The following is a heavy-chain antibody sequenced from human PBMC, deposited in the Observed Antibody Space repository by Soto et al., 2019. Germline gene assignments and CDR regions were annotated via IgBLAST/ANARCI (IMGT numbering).Heavy chain of an antibody. J-gene: IGHJ4*02. Sequence: QVQLVESGGGVVQPGRSLRLSCAGSGFIFSNNGMHWVRQAPGKGLEWVAFMSYDGSAKFYADSVKGRFTISRDNSKSTLFLHMSNLRAEDTAMYYCAIVRVADSALDHWGQGTLVPVSS. CDR3: AIVRVADSALDH. CDR1: GFIFSNNG. CDR2: MSYDGSAK. D-gene: IGHD3-10*02. V-gene: IGHV3-30*03.